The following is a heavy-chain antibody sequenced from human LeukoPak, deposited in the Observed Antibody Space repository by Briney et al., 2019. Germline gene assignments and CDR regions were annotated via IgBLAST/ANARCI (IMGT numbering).Heavy chain of an antibody. CDR1: GFTFTSYA. D-gene: IGHD1-26*01. J-gene: IGHJ6*02. CDR2: ISGTGGST. Sequence: PGGSLRLSCAASGFTFTSYAMSWVRQAPGKGLEWVSAISGTGGSTYYTDSVKGRFTISRDNSENTVYLQMNSLRAEDTAVYYCAKDRTSRWELLGYYYYGLDVWGQGTTITVSS. V-gene: IGHV3-23*01. CDR3: AKDRTSRWELLGYYYYGLDV.